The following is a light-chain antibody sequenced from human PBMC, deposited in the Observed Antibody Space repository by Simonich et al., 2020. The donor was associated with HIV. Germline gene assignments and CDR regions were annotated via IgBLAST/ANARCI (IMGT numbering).Light chain of an antibody. CDR1: NIGSKS. Sequence: SYVLTQPPSVSVAPGKTSRLTCGGNNIGSKSVHWYQQKPGKAPVLVVYDDSDRPSGIPERFSGSNPGNTATLTISRVEAGDEADYYCQVWDSSSDHPVFGGGTKLTVL. CDR3: QVWDSSSDHPV. V-gene: IGLV3-21*03. J-gene: IGLJ3*02. CDR2: DDS.